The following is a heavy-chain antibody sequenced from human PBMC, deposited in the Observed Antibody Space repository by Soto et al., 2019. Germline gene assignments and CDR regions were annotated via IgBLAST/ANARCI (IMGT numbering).Heavy chain of an antibody. J-gene: IGHJ4*02. CDR3: ARFWSGLYYFDY. CDR2: IYYSGST. V-gene: IGHV4-59*08. CDR1: GGSISSYY. D-gene: IGHD3-3*01. Sequence: SETLSLTCTVSGGSISSYYWSWIRQPPGKGLEWIGYIYYSGSTNYNPSHKSRVTISVDTSKNQFSLKLSSVTAADTAVYYCARFWSGLYYFDYWGQGTLVTVSS.